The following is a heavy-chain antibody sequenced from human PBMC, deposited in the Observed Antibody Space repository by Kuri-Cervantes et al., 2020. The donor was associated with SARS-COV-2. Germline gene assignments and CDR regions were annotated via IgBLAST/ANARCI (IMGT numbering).Heavy chain of an antibody. Sequence: SVKVSCKASGGTFSSYSVNWVRQAPGQGLEWMGRIIPTFDTTTYAQKFQGRVIFTADESSSTAYMEVNSLTSEDTAVYFCARSQGYCTANSCSWNWFDPWGQGTQVTISS. CDR2: IIPTFDTT. J-gene: IGHJ5*02. CDR1: GGTFSSYS. D-gene: IGHD2-8*02. CDR3: ARSQGYCTANSCSWNWFDP. V-gene: IGHV1-69*13.